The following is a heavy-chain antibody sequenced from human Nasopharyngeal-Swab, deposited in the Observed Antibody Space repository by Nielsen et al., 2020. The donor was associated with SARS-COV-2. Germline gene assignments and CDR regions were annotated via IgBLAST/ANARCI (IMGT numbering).Heavy chain of an antibody. CDR2: ISGSGGST. Sequence: GGSLRLSCAASGLTFSSYAMSWVRQAPGKGLEWVSAISGSGGSTYYADSVKGRFTISRDNSKNTLYLQMNSLRAEDTAVYYCAKGGYCSSTSCYIDYWGQGTLVTVSS. CDR3: AKGGYCSSTSCYIDY. D-gene: IGHD2-2*02. CDR1: GLTFSSYA. V-gene: IGHV3-23*01. J-gene: IGHJ4*02.